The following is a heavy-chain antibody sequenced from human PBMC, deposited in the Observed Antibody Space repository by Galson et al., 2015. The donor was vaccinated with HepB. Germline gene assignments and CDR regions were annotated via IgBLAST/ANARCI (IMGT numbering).Heavy chain of an antibody. D-gene: IGHD3-10*01. V-gene: IGHV3-30*18. J-gene: IGHJ6*02. CDR3: AKDEEVWFGELGYYHYGMDV. CDR2: ISYDGSNK. Sequence: SLRLSCAASGFTFRSYGMHWVRQAPGKGLEWVAVISYDGSNKYYADSVKGRFTIARDNSKSTLYLQMNSLRAEDTAVYYCAKDEEVWFGELGYYHYGMDVWGQGTTVTVPS. CDR1: GFTFRSYG.